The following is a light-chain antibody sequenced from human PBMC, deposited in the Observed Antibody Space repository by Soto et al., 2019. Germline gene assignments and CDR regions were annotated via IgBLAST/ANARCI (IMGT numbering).Light chain of an antibody. Sequence: DIALTQSPATLSVSPGERATLSCLASQSVSIDSAWYHQTPGQAPRLLIYGASSRATGIPDRFSGSGSGTDFTLTISRLEPEDFAVYYCQQYGSSPTTFGQGTRLEIK. CDR1: QSVSID. V-gene: IGKV3-20*01. J-gene: IGKJ5*01. CDR2: GAS. CDR3: QQYGSSPTT.